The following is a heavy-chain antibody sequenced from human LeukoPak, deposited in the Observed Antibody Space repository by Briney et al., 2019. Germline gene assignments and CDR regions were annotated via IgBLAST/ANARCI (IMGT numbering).Heavy chain of an antibody. V-gene: IGHV1-2*02. CDR1: GYTFTSYD. J-gene: IGHJ4*02. D-gene: IGHD6-19*01. Sequence: ASVKVSCKASGYTFTSYDINWVRQATGQGLEWMGWINPNSGGTNYAQKFQGRVTMTRDTSISTAYMELSRLRSDDTAVYYCARAGRAVAGTWGQGTLVTVSS. CDR3: ARAGRAVAGT. CDR2: INPNSGGT.